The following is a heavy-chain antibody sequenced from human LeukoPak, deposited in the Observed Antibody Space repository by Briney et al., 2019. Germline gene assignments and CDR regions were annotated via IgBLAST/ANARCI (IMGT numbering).Heavy chain of an antibody. V-gene: IGHV3-30*03. D-gene: IGHD5-18*01. CDR2: ISYDGSNK. CDR1: GFTFSRYG. J-gene: IGHJ3*02. Sequence: PGGSPRLSCVASGFTFSRYGMHWVRQAPGKGLEWVAVISYDGSNKYYEDSVKGRFTISRDNSKNTLYLQMNSLRAEDTAVYYCARARSSYGYGDAFDIWGQGTMVTVSS. CDR3: ARARSSYGYGDAFDI.